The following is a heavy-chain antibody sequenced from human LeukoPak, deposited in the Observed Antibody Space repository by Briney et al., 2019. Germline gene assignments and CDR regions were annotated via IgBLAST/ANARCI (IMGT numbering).Heavy chain of an antibody. CDR3: ARDGAMTTVTTLDY. D-gene: IGHD4-11*01. V-gene: IGHV1-2*02. CDR1: GYTFTGYY. CDR2: INPNSGGT. Sequence: ASVKVSCKASGYTFTGYYMSWVRQAPGQGLEWMGWINPNSGGTNYAQKFQGRVTMTRDTSISTAYMELSRLRSDDTAVYYCARDGAMTTVTTLDYWGQGTLVTVSS. J-gene: IGHJ4*02.